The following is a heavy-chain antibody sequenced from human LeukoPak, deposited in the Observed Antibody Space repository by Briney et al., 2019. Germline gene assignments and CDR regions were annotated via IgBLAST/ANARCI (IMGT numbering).Heavy chain of an antibody. Sequence: EGSLRLSCAASGFTFSSYGMHWVRQAPGKGLEWVAVIWYDGSNKYYADSVKGRFTISRDNSKNTLYLQMNSLRAEDTAVYYCARGMIVGGYYGMDVWGQGTTVTVSS. J-gene: IGHJ6*02. CDR1: GFTFSSYG. CDR3: ARGMIVGGYYGMDV. D-gene: IGHD3-22*01. CDR2: IWYDGSNK. V-gene: IGHV3-33*01.